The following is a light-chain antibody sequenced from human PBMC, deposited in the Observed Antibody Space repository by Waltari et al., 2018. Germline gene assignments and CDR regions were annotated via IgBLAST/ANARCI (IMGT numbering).Light chain of an antibody. Sequence: EIVLTQSPGTASLSPGERVTLSCRASQRVGSSSLAWYQQKPGQAPRLVSYRASRRATGIPYRFSGSGFGTYFGRTISRLEPEDFAVYYCQQHGTLPATFGQGTKVEIK. V-gene: IGKV3-20*01. CDR3: QQHGTLPAT. J-gene: IGKJ1*01. CDR2: RAS. CDR1: QRVGSSS.